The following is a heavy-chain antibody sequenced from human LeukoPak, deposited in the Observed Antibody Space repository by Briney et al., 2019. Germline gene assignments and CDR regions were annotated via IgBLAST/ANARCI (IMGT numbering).Heavy chain of an antibody. J-gene: IGHJ4*02. CDR3: ARIERRDSSGSFDY. CDR2: VGISSGNT. CDR1: GFTFSDYS. D-gene: IGHD3-22*01. V-gene: IGHV3-48*04. Sequence: GGSLRLSCAASGFTFSDYSMNWVRQAPGKGLEWISYVGISSGNTKYADSVKGRFTISRDNAKNSLYLQMNSLRAEDTAVYYCARIERRDSSGSFDYWGQGTLVTVSS.